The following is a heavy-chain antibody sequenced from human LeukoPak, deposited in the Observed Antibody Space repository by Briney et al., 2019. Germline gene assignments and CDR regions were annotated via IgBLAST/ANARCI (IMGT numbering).Heavy chain of an antibody. D-gene: IGHD6-13*01. CDR3: ATLSRGAAALDY. CDR2: ISAYNGNT. CDR1: GYTFTSYG. J-gene: IGHJ4*02. V-gene: IGHV1-18*01. Sequence: ASVKVSCKASGYTFTSYGISWVRQAPGQGLEWMGWISAYNGNTIYAQKFQGRVTMTEDTSTDTAYMELSSLRSEDTAVYYCATLSRGAAALDYWGQGTLVTVSS.